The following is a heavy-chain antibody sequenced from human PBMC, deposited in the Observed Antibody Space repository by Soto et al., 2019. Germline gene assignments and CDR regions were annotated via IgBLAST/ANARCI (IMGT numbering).Heavy chain of an antibody. CDR3: ARKAWVRFDY. D-gene: IGHD7-27*01. CDR1: GDSMTRSVW. V-gene: IGHV4-4*02. J-gene: IGHJ4*02. CDR2: VFHTGNT. Sequence: PSETLSLTCTVSGDSMTRSVWWTWVRQPPGKGLKWIGEVFHTGNTNYNPSLKSRVTMSVDKSTNEFSLKVTSVTAADTAIYYCARKAWVRFDYWGQGALVTVSS.